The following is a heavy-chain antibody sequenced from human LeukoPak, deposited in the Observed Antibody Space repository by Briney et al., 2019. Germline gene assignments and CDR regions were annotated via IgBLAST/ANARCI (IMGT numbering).Heavy chain of an antibody. D-gene: IGHD3-22*01. Sequence: ASVKVSCKASGYTFTSYGISWVRQAPGQGLEWMGWISAYNGNTNYAQKLQGRVTMTTDTSTSTAYMELRSLRSDGTAVYYCARDYYDSSGYTPFDYWGQGTLVTVSS. J-gene: IGHJ4*02. CDR2: ISAYNGNT. V-gene: IGHV1-18*01. CDR1: GYTFTSYG. CDR3: ARDYYDSSGYTPFDY.